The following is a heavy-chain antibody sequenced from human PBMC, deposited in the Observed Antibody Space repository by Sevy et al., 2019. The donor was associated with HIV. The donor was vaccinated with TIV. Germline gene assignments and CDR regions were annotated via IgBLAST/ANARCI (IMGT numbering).Heavy chain of an antibody. Sequence: ASVKVSCKASGGTFSSYGISWVRQAPGQGLEWMGGIIPILGTVNYAQKFQGRVTITADESTKTAYMELSSLRSEDTAVYYCARGLDNGRYYFVYWGQETLVTDSS. CDR2: IIPILGTV. CDR3: ARGLDNGRYYFVY. CDR1: GGTFSSYG. D-gene: IGHD1-1*01. J-gene: IGHJ4*02. V-gene: IGHV1-69*13.